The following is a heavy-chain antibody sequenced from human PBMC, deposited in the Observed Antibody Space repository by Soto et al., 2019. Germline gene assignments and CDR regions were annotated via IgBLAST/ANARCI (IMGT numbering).Heavy chain of an antibody. CDR1: GGTFSSYL. V-gene: IGHV1-69*13. CDR2: IIPMFGTA. D-gene: IGHD2-15*01. CDR3: ARDPQPSVLTGGIAGYHGLDV. J-gene: IGHJ6*02. Sequence: ASVKVSCKASGGTFSSYLISWVRQAPGQGLEWMGGIIPMFGTANYAQKFQGSVTITADESTSTAYMELSSLRSEDTALYYCARDPQPSVLTGGIAGYHGLDVWGQGTTVTVSS.